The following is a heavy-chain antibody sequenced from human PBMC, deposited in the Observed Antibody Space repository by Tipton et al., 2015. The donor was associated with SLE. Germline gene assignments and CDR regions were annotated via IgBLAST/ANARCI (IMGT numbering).Heavy chain of an antibody. V-gene: IGHV4-59*01. CDR1: GGSISSYY. D-gene: IGHD4-23*01. J-gene: IGHJ3*02. Sequence: TLSLTCIVSGGSISSYYWSWVRQPPGKGLEWIGYIYYLGSANYNPSLKSRLTISVDTSKNQFSLKVSSVTAADTAVYYCAISYGGDVFDIWGQGTMVTVSS. CDR2: IYYLGSA. CDR3: AISYGGDVFDI.